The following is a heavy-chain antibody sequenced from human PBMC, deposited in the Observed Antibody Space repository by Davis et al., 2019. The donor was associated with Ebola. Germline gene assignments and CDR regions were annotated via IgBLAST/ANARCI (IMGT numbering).Heavy chain of an antibody. Sequence: PGGSLRLSCAASGFTFDDYAMHWVRQAPGKGLEWVSGISWNSGSIGYADSVKGRFTISRDNAKNSLYLQMNSLRAEDTALYYCAKSAAIVVVPAATENYFDYWGQGTLVTVSS. J-gene: IGHJ4*02. D-gene: IGHD2-2*01. CDR2: ISWNSGSI. CDR3: AKSAAIVVVPAATENYFDY. V-gene: IGHV3-9*01. CDR1: GFTFDDYA.